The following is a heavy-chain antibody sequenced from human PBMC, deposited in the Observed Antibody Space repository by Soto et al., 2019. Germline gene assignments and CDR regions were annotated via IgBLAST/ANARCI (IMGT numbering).Heavy chain of an antibody. V-gene: IGHV3-11*05. J-gene: IGHJ4*02. CDR2: ISTNSGST. Sequence: PGGSLRLSCAASGFTFSDYYMTWIRQAPGKGLEWISYISTNSGSTNYADSVKGRFTISRDNAKNSLFLQMNNLRADDTAVYYCARGHPILATGGGPGTLVTVSS. CDR1: GFTFSDYY. CDR3: ARGHPILATG. D-gene: IGHD5-12*01.